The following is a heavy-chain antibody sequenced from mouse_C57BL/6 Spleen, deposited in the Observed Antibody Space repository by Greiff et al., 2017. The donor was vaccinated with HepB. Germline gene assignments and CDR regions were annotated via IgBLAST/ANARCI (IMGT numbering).Heavy chain of an antibody. CDR2: IYPGDGDT. J-gene: IGHJ2*01. CDR3: AGYYGSRYNFDY. CDR1: GYAFSSSW. D-gene: IGHD1-1*01. V-gene: IGHV1-82*01. Sequence: ESGPELVKPGASVKISCKASGYAFSSSWMNWVKQRPGKGLEWIGRIYPGDGDTNYNGKFKGKATLTADKSSSTAYMQLSSLTSEDSAVYCCAGYYGSRYNFDYWGQGTTLTVSS.